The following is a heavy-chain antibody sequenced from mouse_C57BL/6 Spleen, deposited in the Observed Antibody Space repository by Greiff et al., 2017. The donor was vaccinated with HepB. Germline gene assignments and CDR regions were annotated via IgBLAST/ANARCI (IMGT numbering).Heavy chain of an antibody. CDR1: GYTFTSYW. Sequence: VQLQQPGAELVKPGASVKLSCKASGYTFTSYWMQWVKQRPGQGLEWIGEIDPSDSYTNYNQKFKGKATLTVDTSSSTAYMQLSSLTSEDSAGYYCARKGEGVYAMDYWGQGTSVTVSS. J-gene: IGHJ4*01. CDR2: IDPSDSYT. V-gene: IGHV1-50*01. CDR3: ARKGEGVYAMDY.